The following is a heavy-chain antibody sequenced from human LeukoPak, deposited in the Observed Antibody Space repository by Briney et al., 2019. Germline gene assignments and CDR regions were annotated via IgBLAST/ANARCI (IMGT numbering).Heavy chain of an antibody. CDR3: VLADYSSGWPIPN. CDR2: IYYSGST. D-gene: IGHD6-19*01. Sequence: PSETLSLTCTVSGGSISSYYWSWIRQPPGKGLEWIGYIYYSGSTNYNPSLKSRVTISVNTSKNQFSLKLSSVTAADTAVYYCVLADYSSGWPIPNWGQGTLVTVSS. V-gene: IGHV4-59*01. J-gene: IGHJ4*02. CDR1: GGSISSYY.